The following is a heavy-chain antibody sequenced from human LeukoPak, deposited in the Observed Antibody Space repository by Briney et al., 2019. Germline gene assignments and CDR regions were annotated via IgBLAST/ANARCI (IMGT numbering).Heavy chain of an antibody. CDR1: DESFSSHY. Sequence: SETLSLTCAVSDESFSSHYWTWIRQPPGKGLEWIGYISYIGSTNYSPSLKSRVTISIDTSKNQFSLRLSSVTAADTAVYYCARDLVTVTKGFDIWGQGTMVSVSS. CDR2: ISYIGST. J-gene: IGHJ3*02. CDR3: ARDLVTVTKGFDI. D-gene: IGHD4-17*01. V-gene: IGHV4-59*11.